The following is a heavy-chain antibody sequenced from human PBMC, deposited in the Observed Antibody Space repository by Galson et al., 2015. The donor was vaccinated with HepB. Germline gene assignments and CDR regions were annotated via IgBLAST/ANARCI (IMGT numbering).Heavy chain of an antibody. V-gene: IGHV4-34*01. CDR3: ARARYSSAWYPGY. CDR1: GESFSGYY. J-gene: IGHJ4*02. D-gene: IGHD6-19*01. CDR2: INHSGSA. Sequence: ETLSLTCAVYGESFSGYYWSWIRQPPGKGLEWIGEINHSGSANYNPSLKSRVTISVDTSKNQFSLNLSSVTAADTAVYYCARARYSSAWYPGYWGQGTLVTVYS.